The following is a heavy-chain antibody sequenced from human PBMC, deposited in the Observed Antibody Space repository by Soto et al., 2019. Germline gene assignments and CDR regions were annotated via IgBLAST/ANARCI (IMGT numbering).Heavy chain of an antibody. D-gene: IGHD6-13*01. V-gene: IGHV4-30-4*01. Sequence: SETLSLTCTVSGGSISSGDYYWSWIRQPPGKGLEWIGYIYYSGSTYYNPSLKSRVTISVDTSKNQFSLKLSSVTAADTAVYYCARTGIAAAGTPYYGMDVWGQGTTVTVSS. CDR1: GGSISSGDYY. CDR3: ARTGIAAAGTPYYGMDV. CDR2: IYYSGST. J-gene: IGHJ6*02.